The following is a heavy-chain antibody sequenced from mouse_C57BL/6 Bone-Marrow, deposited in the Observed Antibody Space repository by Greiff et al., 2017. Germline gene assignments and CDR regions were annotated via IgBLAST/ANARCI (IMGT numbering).Heavy chain of an antibody. CDR1: GYTFTSYW. J-gene: IGHJ3*01. CDR2: IDPSDSYT. D-gene: IGHD2-4*01. Sequence: QVQLQQPGAELVRPGTSVKLSCKASGYTFTSYWMHWVKQRPGQGLEWIGVIDPSDSYTNYNQKFKGKATLTVDTSSSTAYMQLSSLTSEDSAVYYCARLRITTRLVFAYWGQGTLVTVSA. CDR3: ARLRITTRLVFAY. V-gene: IGHV1-59*01.